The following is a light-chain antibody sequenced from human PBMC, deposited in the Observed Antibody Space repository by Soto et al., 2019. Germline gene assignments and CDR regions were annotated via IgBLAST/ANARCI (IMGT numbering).Light chain of an antibody. CDR3: MQGTHWPSS. CDR2: KVS. V-gene: IGKV2-30*02. CDR1: QSLVHSDGNTY. J-gene: IGKJ4*01. Sequence: DVVVTQSPLSLPVTLGQPASISCRSSQSLVHSDGNTYLNWFQQRPGQSPRRLIYKVSNRDSGVPDRFSGSGSGTDFTLKISRVEAEDVGVYYCMQGTHWPSSFGGGTKVETK.